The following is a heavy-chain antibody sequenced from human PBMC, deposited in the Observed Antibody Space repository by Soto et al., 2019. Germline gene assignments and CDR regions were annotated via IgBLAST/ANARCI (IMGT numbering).Heavy chain of an antibody. J-gene: IGHJ4*02. D-gene: IGHD5-12*01. CDR2: ISYDGSNK. Sequence: PGGSLRLSCAASGFTFSSYAMHWVRQAPGKGLEWVAVISYDGSNKYYADSVKGRFTISRDNSKNTLYLQMNSLRAEDTAVYYCASGDSGYDHFDYWGQGTLVTVSS. V-gene: IGHV3-30-3*01. CDR1: GFTFSSYA. CDR3: ASGDSGYDHFDY.